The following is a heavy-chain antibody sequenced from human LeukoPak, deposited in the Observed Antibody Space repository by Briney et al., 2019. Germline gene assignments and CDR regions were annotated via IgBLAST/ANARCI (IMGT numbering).Heavy chain of an antibody. D-gene: IGHD1-26*01. CDR1: GGSFSGYY. CDR3: ARVRTRGALDY. Sequence: SETLSLTCAVYGGSFSGYYWSWIRQPPGKGLEWIGEINHSGSTNYNPSLKSRVTISVDTSKNQFSLKLSSVTAADTAVYYCARVRTRGALDYWGQGTLVNVSS. CDR2: INHSGST. V-gene: IGHV4-34*01. J-gene: IGHJ4*02.